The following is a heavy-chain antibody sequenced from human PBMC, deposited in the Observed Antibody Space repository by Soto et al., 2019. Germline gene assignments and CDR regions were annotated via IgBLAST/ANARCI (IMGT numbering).Heavy chain of an antibody. CDR2: INPSGGST. Sequence: GASVKVSCKASGYTFTSYYMHCVRQAPGQGLEWMGIINPSGGSTSYAQKFQGRVTMTRDTSTSTVYMELSSLRSEDTAVYYCARGGRCSGGSCYSFGLDAFDIWGQGTMVTVSS. V-gene: IGHV1-46*03. D-gene: IGHD2-15*01. J-gene: IGHJ3*02. CDR3: ARGGRCSGGSCYSFGLDAFDI. CDR1: GYTFTSYY.